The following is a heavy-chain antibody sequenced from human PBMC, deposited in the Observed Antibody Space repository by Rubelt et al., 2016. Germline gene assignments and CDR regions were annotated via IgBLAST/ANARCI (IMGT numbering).Heavy chain of an antibody. CDR3: AGGARWLRPDFRV. CDR1: GYTFTTYP. Sequence: QVQLVQSGSELKKPGASVKVSCKASGYTFTTYPMNWVRQAPGQGLEWMGWINTNTGNPTYAHGFTGRFVFSLDTSVSTAYLQISSLKAEDTAFYDCAGGARWLRPDFRVWGQGTLVTVSS. J-gene: IGHJ4*02. CDR2: INTNTGNP. D-gene: IGHD5-12*01. V-gene: IGHV7-4-1*02.